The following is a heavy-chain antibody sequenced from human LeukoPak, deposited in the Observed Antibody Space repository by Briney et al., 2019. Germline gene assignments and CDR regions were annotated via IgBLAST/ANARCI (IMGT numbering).Heavy chain of an antibody. J-gene: IGHJ4*02. V-gene: IGHV4-4*07. CDR2: IYTSGGT. Sequence: SETLSLTCTVSRGSISSYYWSWIRQPTGKGLEWIGRIYTSGGTDYNPSLKSRVTMSVDTSKNQFSLKLSSVTAADTAMYYCARAAEYSSGWYLFDYWGQGILVTVSA. CDR1: RGSISSYY. CDR3: ARAAEYSSGWYLFDY. D-gene: IGHD6-19*01.